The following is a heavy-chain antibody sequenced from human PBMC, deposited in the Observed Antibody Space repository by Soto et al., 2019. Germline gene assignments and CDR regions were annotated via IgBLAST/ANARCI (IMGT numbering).Heavy chain of an antibody. J-gene: IGHJ6*03. D-gene: IGHD5-12*01. CDR2: TYYSGST. CDR3: AREVGGYSGYEYYYYMDV. V-gene: IGHV4-59*01. Sequence: ETLSLTCTVSGGSISSYYWSWIRQPPGKGLEWIGYTYYSGSTNYNPSLKSRVTISVDTSKNQFSLKLSSVTAADTAVYYCAREVGGYSGYEYYYYMDVWGKGTTVTVSS. CDR1: GGSISSYY.